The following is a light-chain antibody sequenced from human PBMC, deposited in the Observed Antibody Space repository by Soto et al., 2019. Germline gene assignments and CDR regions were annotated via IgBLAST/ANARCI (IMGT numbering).Light chain of an antibody. CDR3: QQRYSWPLT. V-gene: IGKV3-11*01. J-gene: IGKJ5*01. Sequence: IVLTQSPSTLSSSPGERATLTCRASQSIRSYLAWYQQKPGQAPRLLIYAASNMATGIPTRFSGSGSGTDFTLTISSLQSEDFAAYYCQQRYSWPLTFGQGTRLEIK. CDR2: AAS. CDR1: QSIRSY.